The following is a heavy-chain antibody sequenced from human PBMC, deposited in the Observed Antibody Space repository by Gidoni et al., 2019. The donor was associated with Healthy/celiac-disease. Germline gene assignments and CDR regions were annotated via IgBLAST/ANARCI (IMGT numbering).Heavy chain of an antibody. V-gene: IGHV4-39*01. CDR3: ARRLLSSSLSVGWFDP. D-gene: IGHD6-6*01. Sequence: QLQLQESGPGLVKPSETLSLTCTVSGGSISSSIYYWGWIRQPPGKGLEWIGSIYYSGRTYYNPSLKSRVTISVDTSKNQFSLKLSSVTAADTAVYYCARRLLSSSLSVGWFDPWGQGTLVTVSS. CDR2: IYYSGRT. CDR1: GGSISSSIYY. J-gene: IGHJ5*02.